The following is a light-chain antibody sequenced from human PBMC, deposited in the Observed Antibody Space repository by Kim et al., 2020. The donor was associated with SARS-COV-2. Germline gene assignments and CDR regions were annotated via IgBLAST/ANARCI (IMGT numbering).Light chain of an antibody. CDR1: QGIGPW. J-gene: IGKJ1*01. CDR3: QQGTTFPWT. V-gene: IGKV1-12*01. Sequence: SSLGDTVTFTCRASQGIGPWLAWYQQKPGKAPKLLISGSSDLETGVPSRFSGSGSGTEFTLTIISLQPEDFATYCCQQGTTFPWTFGPGTKVDIK. CDR2: GSS.